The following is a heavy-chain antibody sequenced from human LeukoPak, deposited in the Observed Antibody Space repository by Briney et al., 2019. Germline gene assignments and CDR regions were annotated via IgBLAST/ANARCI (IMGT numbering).Heavy chain of an antibody. V-gene: IGHV3-23*01. CDR1: GFTFSSYA. Sequence: GGSLRLSCAASGFTFSSYAMNWVRQAPGKGLEWVSGISGSGGTTYYADSVQGRFTISRDNSKNTLYVQMNSLRAEDTAVYYCARDRSWGSQCYFDYWGQGTLVTVSS. CDR2: ISGSGGTT. D-gene: IGHD7-27*01. CDR3: ARDRSWGSQCYFDY. J-gene: IGHJ4*02.